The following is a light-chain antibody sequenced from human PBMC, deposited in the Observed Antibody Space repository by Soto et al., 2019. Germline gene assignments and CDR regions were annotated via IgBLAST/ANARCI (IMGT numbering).Light chain of an antibody. CDR3: QQYSNWPLLS. V-gene: IGKV3-15*01. Sequence: EVVLTQSPATLSVSPGAGATLSCRASQSVGSNLAWYQQKPGKTPRVLIYGASTRAIGIPARFSGSGFGTEFTLTISSLQSEDFVVYYCQQYSNWPLLSFGGGTKVEIK. CDR1: QSVGSN. CDR2: GAS. J-gene: IGKJ4*01.